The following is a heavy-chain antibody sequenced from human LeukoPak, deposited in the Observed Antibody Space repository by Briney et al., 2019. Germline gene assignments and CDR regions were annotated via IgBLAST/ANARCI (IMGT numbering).Heavy chain of an antibody. V-gene: IGHV3-30*02. CDR3: AKEFGSGYHSEGPQY. Sequence: GGSLRLSCAASGFVFRDYGMHWFRQAPGKGLEWVAFVRYDGSNQYYADSVKGRFTISRDNSKNTLFLQMNSLRVEDTALHSCAKEFGSGYHSEGPQYWGLGTLVTVSS. CDR1: GFVFRDYG. J-gene: IGHJ4*02. CDR2: VRYDGSNQ. D-gene: IGHD5-12*01.